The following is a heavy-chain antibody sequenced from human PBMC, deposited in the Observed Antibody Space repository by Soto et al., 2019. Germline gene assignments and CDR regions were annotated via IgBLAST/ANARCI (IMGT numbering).Heavy chain of an antibody. CDR3: ARHGWELRFN. D-gene: IGHD1-26*01. CDR2: IYYSGST. J-gene: IGHJ4*02. V-gene: IGHV4-59*08. CDR1: GGSISSYY. Sequence: SETLSLTCTVSGGSISSYYWSWIRQPPGKGLEWIGYIYYSGSTNYNPSLKSRVTISVDTSKNQFSLKLSSVTAADTAVYYCARHGWELRFNWGQGTLVTVSS.